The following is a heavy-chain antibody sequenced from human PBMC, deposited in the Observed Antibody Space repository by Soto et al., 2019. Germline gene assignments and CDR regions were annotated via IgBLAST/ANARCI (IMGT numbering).Heavy chain of an antibody. CDR2: IIPIFGTA. J-gene: IGHJ4*02. Sequence: QVQLVQSGAEVKKPGSSVKVSCKASGGTFSSYAISWVRQAPGQGLEWMGGIIPIFGTANYAQKFQGRVTITADESTRTAYMELSSLRSEDTAVYYCAREWRECGYSYFGFFDYWCQGTLVTVSS. D-gene: IGHD5-18*01. V-gene: IGHV1-69*01. CDR1: GGTFSSYA. CDR3: AREWRECGYSYFGFFDY.